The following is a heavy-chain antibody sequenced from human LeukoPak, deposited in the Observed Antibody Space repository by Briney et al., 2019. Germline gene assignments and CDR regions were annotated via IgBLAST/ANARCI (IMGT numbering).Heavy chain of an antibody. CDR1: GFTFSSYG. V-gene: IGHV3-33*01. CDR3: ARDMRNYYDSSGYIGYFDY. CDR2: IWYDGSNK. J-gene: IGHJ4*02. D-gene: IGHD3-22*01. Sequence: PGGSLRLSCAASGFTFSSYGMHWVRQAPGKGLEWVAVIWYDGSNKYYADSVKGRFTISRDNSKNTLYLQMNSLRAEDTAVYYCARDMRNYYDSSGYIGYFDYWGQGTLVTVSS.